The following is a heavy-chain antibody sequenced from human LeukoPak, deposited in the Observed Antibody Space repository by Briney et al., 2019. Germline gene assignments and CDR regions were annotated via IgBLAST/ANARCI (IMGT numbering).Heavy chain of an antibody. CDR2: ISDSGGST. CDR1: GFTFNTFG. J-gene: IGHJ4*02. V-gene: IGHV3-23*01. D-gene: IGHD6-13*01. Sequence: GGSLRLSCVASGFTFNTFGMTWVRQAPGKGLEWVSGISDSGGSTYYADPVKGRYTISRDNSKNTVYLQMNILRAEDTAIYYCAKSMGRSGWYGGYWGQGILVTVSS. CDR3: AKSMGRSGWYGGY.